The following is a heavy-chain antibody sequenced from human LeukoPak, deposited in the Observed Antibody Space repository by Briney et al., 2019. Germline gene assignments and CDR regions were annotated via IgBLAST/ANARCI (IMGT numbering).Heavy chain of an antibody. D-gene: IGHD6-13*01. V-gene: IGHV3-48*02. CDR2: ISSSSSTI. J-gene: IGHJ5*02. CDR1: GFTFSSYE. CDR3: ARDRYSSSWQGGNWFDP. Sequence: SLRLSCAASGFTFSSYEMNWVRQAPGKGLEWVSYISSSSSTIYYADSVKGRFTISRDNAKNSLYLQMNSLRDEDTAVYYCARDRYSSSWQGGNWFDPWGQGTLVTVSS.